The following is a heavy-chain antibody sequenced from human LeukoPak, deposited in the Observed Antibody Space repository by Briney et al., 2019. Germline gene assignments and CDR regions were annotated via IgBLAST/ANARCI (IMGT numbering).Heavy chain of an antibody. J-gene: IGHJ4*02. CDR3: ASHRGYDPFTSY. D-gene: IGHD5-12*01. Sequence: GGSLRLSCAASGFTFSNSAMSWVRQAPGKGLEWVSAISGSGGSTYYADSVKGRFTISRDNAKNSLYLQMNSLRAEDTAVYYCASHRGYDPFTSYWGQGTLVTVSS. CDR1: GFTFSNSA. V-gene: IGHV3-23*01. CDR2: ISGSGGST.